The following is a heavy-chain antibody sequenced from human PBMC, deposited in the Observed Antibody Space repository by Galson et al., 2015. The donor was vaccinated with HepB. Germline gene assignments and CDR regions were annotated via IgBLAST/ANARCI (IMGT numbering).Heavy chain of an antibody. D-gene: IGHD6-19*01. CDR2: INTNTGNP. CDR3: ASTTQEGAGPLYYYYGMDV. J-gene: IGHJ6*02. CDR1: GYTFTSYA. Sequence: SVKVSCKASGYTFTSYAMNWVRQAPGQGLEWMGWINTNTGNPTYAQGFTGRFVFYLDTSVSTAYLQISSLKAEDTAVYYCASTTQEGAGPLYYYYGMDVWGQGTTVTVSS. V-gene: IGHV7-4-1*02.